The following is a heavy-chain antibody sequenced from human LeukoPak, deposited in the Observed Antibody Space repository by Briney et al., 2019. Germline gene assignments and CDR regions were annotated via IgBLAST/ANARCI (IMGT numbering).Heavy chain of an antibody. CDR1: GFNFSSYG. D-gene: IGHD1-26*01. CDR3: AKPSGSGVDY. Sequence: GGSLRLSCAASGFNFSSYGMHWVRQAPGKGLEWVAFIRSDGYHTYYTDSVKGRFTITRDNSKNTLYLQMNSLRLEDMGIYYCAKPSGSGVDYWGRGTRVTVSS. J-gene: IGHJ4*02. V-gene: IGHV3-30*02. CDR2: IRSDGYHT.